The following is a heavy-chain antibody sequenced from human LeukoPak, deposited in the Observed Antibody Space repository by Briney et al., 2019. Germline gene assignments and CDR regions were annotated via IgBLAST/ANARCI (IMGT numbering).Heavy chain of an antibody. D-gene: IGHD3-16*01. CDR1: GYSFVSYY. Sequence: ASVKVSCKTSGYSFVSYYMHWVRQAPGQGLEWMGWISGSSSNTNYAQRLQGRVTMTTDTSTTTAYMELRSLRSDDTAVYYCARATGTWGHDGFDIWGQGTMVTVSS. CDR2: ISGSSSNT. J-gene: IGHJ3*02. CDR3: ARATGTWGHDGFDI. V-gene: IGHV1-18*01.